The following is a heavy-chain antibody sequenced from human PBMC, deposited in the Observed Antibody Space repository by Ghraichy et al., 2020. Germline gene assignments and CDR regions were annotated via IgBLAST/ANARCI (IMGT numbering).Heavy chain of an antibody. J-gene: IGHJ3*02. Sequence: SQTLSLTCTVSGGSISSSSYYWGWIRQPPGKGLEWIGSIYYSGSTYYNPSLKSRVTISVDTSKNQFSLKLSSVTAADTAVYYCASRTEQWLPHPYASAFDIWGQGTMVTVSS. CDR2: IYYSGST. V-gene: IGHV4-39*01. CDR1: GGSISSSSYY. D-gene: IGHD6-19*01. CDR3: ASRTEQWLPHPYASAFDI.